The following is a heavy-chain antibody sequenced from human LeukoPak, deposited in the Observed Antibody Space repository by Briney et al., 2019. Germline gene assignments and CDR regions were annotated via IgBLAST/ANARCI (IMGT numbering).Heavy chain of an antibody. Sequence: GGSLRLSCAASGFTFSIYAMSWVRQASGKGLEWVSAISGSGGSTYYADSVKGRFTISRDNSKNTLYLQMNSLRGEDTAVYYCAKDGYSSGWPRGYFDYWGQGTLVTVSS. CDR1: GFTFSIYA. V-gene: IGHV3-23*01. CDR2: ISGSGGST. CDR3: AKDGYSSGWPRGYFDY. D-gene: IGHD6-19*01. J-gene: IGHJ4*02.